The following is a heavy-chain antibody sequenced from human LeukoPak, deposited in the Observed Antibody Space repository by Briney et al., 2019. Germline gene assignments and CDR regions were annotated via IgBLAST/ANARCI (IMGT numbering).Heavy chain of an antibody. CDR2: ISGSGGST. D-gene: IGHD4-17*01. J-gene: IGHJ4*02. CDR1: GFTFSSYA. Sequence: GGSLRLSCAASGFTFSSYAMSWVRQAPGKGLEWVSAISGSGGSTYYADSVKGRFTISRDNSKDTLYLQMNSLRAEDTAVYYCAKDGGYGDYGHFDYWGQGTLVTVSS. CDR3: AKDGGYGDYGHFDY. V-gene: IGHV3-23*01.